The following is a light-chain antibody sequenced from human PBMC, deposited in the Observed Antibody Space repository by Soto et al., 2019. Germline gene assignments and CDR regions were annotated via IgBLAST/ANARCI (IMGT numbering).Light chain of an antibody. V-gene: IGLV2-11*01. CDR2: DVI. CDR3: CSYAGSYNVV. CDR1: RSDVGGYDY. Sequence: QSALTQPRSVSGSPGQSVTISCTGTRSDVGGYDYVSWYQQYPGKAPILMIYDVIKRPSGVPDRFSGSKSGNTASLTISGLQAEDEADYYCCSYAGSYNVVFGGGTQLTVL. J-gene: IGLJ2*01.